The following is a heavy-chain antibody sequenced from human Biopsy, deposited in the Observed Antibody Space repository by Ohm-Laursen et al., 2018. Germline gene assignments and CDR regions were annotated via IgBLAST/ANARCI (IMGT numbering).Heavy chain of an antibody. CDR3: ARGSNDFGGLYFPR. CDR1: GGSISSYY. CDR2: IYYSGST. Sequence: SETLSLTCTVSGGSISSYYWSWIRQPPGKGLEWIGYIYYSGSTNYNPSLKSRVTISVDTSRNHFSLRLSSLTAADTAVYYCARGSNDFGGLYFPRWGQGTLLTVSS. V-gene: IGHV4-59*01. J-gene: IGHJ4*02. D-gene: IGHD4-23*01.